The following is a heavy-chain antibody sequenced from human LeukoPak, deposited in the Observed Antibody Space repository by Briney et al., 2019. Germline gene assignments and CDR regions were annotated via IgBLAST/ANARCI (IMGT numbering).Heavy chain of an antibody. V-gene: IGHV1-2*06. Sequence: ASVKVSCKASGYTFTGYYMHWVRQAPGQRLEWMGRINPNSGGTNYAQKFQGRVIMTRDTSISPAYMELSRLRSDDTAVYYCARDLGSKFIAAAGRKFDPWGQGTLVTVSS. J-gene: IGHJ5*02. CDR3: ARDLGSKFIAAAGRKFDP. CDR2: INPNSGGT. D-gene: IGHD6-13*01. CDR1: GYTFTGYY.